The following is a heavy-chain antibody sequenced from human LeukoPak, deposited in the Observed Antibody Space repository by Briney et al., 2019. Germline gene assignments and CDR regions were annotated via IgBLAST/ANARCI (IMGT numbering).Heavy chain of an antibody. Sequence: TLSLTCTVSGGSISSGSYYWSWIRQPAGKGLEWIGRIYHSGSTKYNPSLKSRVTISVDTSKNQFSLKLRSVTAADTAVYYCAREFWSSRSGNLQAFHVWGQGTMVTVSS. CDR3: AREFWSSRSGNLQAFHV. CDR1: GGSISSGSYY. D-gene: IGHD3-10*01. J-gene: IGHJ3*01. CDR2: IYHSGST. V-gene: IGHV4-61*02.